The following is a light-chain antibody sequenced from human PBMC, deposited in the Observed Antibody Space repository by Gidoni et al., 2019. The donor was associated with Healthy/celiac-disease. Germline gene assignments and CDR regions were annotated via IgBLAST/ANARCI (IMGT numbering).Light chain of an antibody. CDR3: QQYYSTPLT. J-gene: IGKJ4*01. CDR1: QSVLYSSNNKNY. Sequence: DIVMTQSPDSLAVSLGERATINCKSSQSVLYSSNNKNYLAWYQQKPGQPPKLLIYWASTRESGVPDRFRGSGSGTDFTLTISSLQAEDVAVCYCQQYYSTPLTFGGXTKVEIK. CDR2: WAS. V-gene: IGKV4-1*01.